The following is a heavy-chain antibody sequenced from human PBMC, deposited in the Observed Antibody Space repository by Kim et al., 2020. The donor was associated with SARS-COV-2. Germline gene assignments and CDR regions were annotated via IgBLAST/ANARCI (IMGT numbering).Heavy chain of an antibody. V-gene: IGHV3-23*01. CDR2: TASGGQA. CDR3: AKNDH. Sequence: TASGGQAFYADAVKGRFTISRDNSRNTLYLQMNSLRAEDTAMYFCAKNDHWGQGILVTISS. J-gene: IGHJ5*02.